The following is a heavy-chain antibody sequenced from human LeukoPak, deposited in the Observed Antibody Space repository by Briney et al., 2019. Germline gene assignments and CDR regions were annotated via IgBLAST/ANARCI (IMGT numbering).Heavy chain of an antibody. J-gene: IGHJ4*02. CDR2: ISGSGDTL. V-gene: IGHV3-48*03. D-gene: IGHD1-14*01. Sequence: GGSLRLSCAASGFTFSNYEMNWVRQAPGKGLEWVSYISGSGDTLYYADSVKGRFTISRDNSKNSLYLQMNSLRAEDTAVYYCARGLGPGPYFDYWGQGTLVTVSS. CDR3: ARGLGPGPYFDY. CDR1: GFTFSNYE.